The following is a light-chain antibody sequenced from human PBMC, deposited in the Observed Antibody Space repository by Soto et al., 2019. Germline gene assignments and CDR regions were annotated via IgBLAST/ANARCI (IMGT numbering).Light chain of an antibody. J-gene: IGLJ2*01. V-gene: IGLV2-23*01. CDR3: CAYAGSLV. Sequence: QSALTQPASVSGSPGQSITISCTGTSSDVGSYNLVSWYQQHPGKAPKLMIYEGSKRPSGVSNRFSGSKSGNTASLTISGLQAEDEADYYCCAYAGSLVFGGGIKLTVL. CDR1: SSDVGSYNL. CDR2: EGS.